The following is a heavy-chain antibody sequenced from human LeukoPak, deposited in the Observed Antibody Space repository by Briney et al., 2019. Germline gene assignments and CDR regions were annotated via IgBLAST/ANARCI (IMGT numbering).Heavy chain of an antibody. Sequence: GASVKVSCMASGYTFTSYGISWVRQAPGQGLEWMGWISAYNGNTNYAQKLQGRVTMTTDTSTSTAYMELRSLRSDDTAVYYCARDMTGNPWGSYRSDAFDIWGQGTMVTVSS. V-gene: IGHV1-18*01. J-gene: IGHJ3*02. CDR3: ARDMTGNPWGSYRSDAFDI. CDR2: ISAYNGNT. CDR1: GYTFTSYG. D-gene: IGHD3-16*02.